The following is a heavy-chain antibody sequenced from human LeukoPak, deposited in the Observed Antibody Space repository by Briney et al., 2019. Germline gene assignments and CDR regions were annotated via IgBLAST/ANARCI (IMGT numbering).Heavy chain of an antibody. CDR1: GGSVSSGSYY. V-gene: IGHV4-61*01. D-gene: IGHD6-19*01. J-gene: IGHJ4*02. CDR2: IYYSGST. Sequence: SGTLSLTCTVSGGSVSSGSYYWRWIRQPPGKGLEWIGYIYYSGSTNYNPSLKSRVTISVDTSKNQFSLKLSSVTAADTAVYYCARCSYSSAHFDYWGQGTLVTVSS. CDR3: ARCSYSSAHFDY.